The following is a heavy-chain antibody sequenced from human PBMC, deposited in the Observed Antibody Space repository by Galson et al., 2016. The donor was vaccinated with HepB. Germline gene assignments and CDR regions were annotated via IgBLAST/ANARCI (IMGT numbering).Heavy chain of an antibody. V-gene: IGHV3-30*03. CDR1: GFLFSSFA. J-gene: IGHJ5*02. CDR2: ISSDGSIS. CDR3: AELSYQLEYNWFDP. Sequence: SLRLSCAGSGFLFSSFAMHWVRQAPGKGLEWLAVISSDGSISYYADSVEGRFTISRDNPKNTLYFQMNRLRVEDTAVYYCAELSYQLEYNWFDPWGQGTLVAVSS. D-gene: IGHD2-2*01.